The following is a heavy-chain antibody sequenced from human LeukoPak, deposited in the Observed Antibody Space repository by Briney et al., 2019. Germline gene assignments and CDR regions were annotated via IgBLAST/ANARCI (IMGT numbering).Heavy chain of an antibody. CDR2: ISSSSSYI. D-gene: IGHD2-15*01. CDR3: ARVALGGYCSGGSCYLDNYYYGMDV. V-gene: IGHV3-21*01. Sequence: PGGSLRLSCAASGFTFSSYSMNWVRQAPGKGLEWVSSISSSSSYIYYADSVKGRFTISRDNAKNSLYLQMNSLRAEDTAVYYCARVALGGYCSGGSCYLDNYYYGMDVWGQGTTVTVSS. CDR1: GFTFSSYS. J-gene: IGHJ6*02.